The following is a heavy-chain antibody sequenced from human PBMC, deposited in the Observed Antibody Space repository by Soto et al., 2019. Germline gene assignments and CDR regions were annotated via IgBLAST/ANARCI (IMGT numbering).Heavy chain of an antibody. CDR3: ARGLAVAYSPPLF. Sequence: QVQLVQSGAEVKKPGASVKVSCKASGYTFTSYYVHWVRQAPGQGLEWMGVINPAGGSTSYAQKVRGRGTMTRDTSTSTVYMELSSLRSEDTAVYYCARGLAVAYSPPLFWGQGTLVTVSS. CDR1: GYTFTSYY. CDR2: INPAGGST. J-gene: IGHJ4*02. D-gene: IGHD6-19*01. V-gene: IGHV1-46*01.